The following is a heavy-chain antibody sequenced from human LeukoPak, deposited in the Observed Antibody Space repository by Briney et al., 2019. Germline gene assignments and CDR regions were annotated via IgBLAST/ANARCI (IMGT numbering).Heavy chain of an antibody. CDR2: IYYRGST. D-gene: IGHD3-22*01. CDR3: ARHRYYYDSSGYSASRYYYYYMDV. Sequence: PSETLSLTCTVSGGSISRFYWSWIREPPGEGGEGIGYIYYRGSTNYHPSLKSRVTISVDASKNQFSLKLSSVTAADTAVYYCARHRYYYDSSGYSASRYYYYYMDVWGKGTTVTVSS. J-gene: IGHJ6*03. V-gene: IGHV4-59*01. CDR1: GGSISRFY.